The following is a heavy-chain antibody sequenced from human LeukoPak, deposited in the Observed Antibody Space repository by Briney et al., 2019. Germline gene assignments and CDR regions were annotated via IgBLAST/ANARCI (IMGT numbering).Heavy chain of an antibody. CDR2: IIGGGTS. D-gene: IGHD2-2*01. CDR3: ATAYQLRFQH. J-gene: IGHJ1*01. CDR1: GFTFINSA. Sequence: GGSLRLSCAVSGFTFINSAMTWVRQAPGKGLEWVSLIIGGGTSYYADSVMGRFTISTDNSKNTLYLQMNSMRADVTAVYYCATAYQLRFQHWGQGALVGVSS. V-gene: IGHV3-23*01.